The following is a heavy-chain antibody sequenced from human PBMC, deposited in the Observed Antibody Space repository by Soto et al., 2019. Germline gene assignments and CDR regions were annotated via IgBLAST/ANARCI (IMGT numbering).Heavy chain of an antibody. J-gene: IGHJ6*02. CDR3: ARGSKGLREGYYYYGMDV. CDR2: INHSGST. Sequence: SETLSLTCTVSGGSISSSRCHWGWIRQPPGKGLEWIGEINHSGSTNYNPSLKSRVTISVDTSKNQFSLKLSSVTAADAAVYYCARGSKGLREGYYYYGMDVWGQGTTVTVSS. V-gene: IGHV4-39*07. D-gene: IGHD4-17*01. CDR1: GGSISSSRCH.